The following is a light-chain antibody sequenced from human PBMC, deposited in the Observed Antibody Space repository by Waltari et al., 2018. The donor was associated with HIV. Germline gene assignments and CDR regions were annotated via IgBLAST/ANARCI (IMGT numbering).Light chain of an antibody. J-gene: IGLJ2*01. CDR3: ASWDDSLNGPV. V-gene: IGLV1-44*01. Sequence: QSVLTQPPSASGTPEQSVTISCSGRTSNIGRTTVSWFQQFPGTAPKVLIYGKNQRTAGVPDRFSGSKSGTSASLAISGLQSEDEADYYCASWDDSLNGPVFGGGTKLTVV. CDR2: GKN. CDR1: TSNIGRTT.